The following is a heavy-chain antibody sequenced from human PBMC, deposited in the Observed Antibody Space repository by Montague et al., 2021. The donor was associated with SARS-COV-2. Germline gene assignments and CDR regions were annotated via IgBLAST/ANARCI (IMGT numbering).Heavy chain of an antibody. V-gene: IGHV4-4*02. Sequence: SETLSLTCAVSGDSISSSNWWSWVRQPPGKGLEWIGEIYHGGSTNYNPSLKSRVTMSRDESRNQFSLSLSSLTAADTAVYYCARLDGLGYWGQGTLAAVSS. D-gene: IGHD3/OR15-3a*01. CDR3: ARLDGLGY. J-gene: IGHJ4*02. CDR2: IYHGGST. CDR1: GDSISSSNW.